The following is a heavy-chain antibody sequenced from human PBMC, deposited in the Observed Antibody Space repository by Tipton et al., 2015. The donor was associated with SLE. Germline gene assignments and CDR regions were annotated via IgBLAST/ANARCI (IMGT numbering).Heavy chain of an antibody. J-gene: IGHJ3*01. CDR1: GGSIGGFY. D-gene: IGHD3-10*01. Sequence: TLSLTCTVSGGSIGGFYWNWIRQSPGKGLEWIGYIYYSGSSNYNPSLKSRLTMSVDTSKNQLSLKLSSVTAADTAVYYCARHLGVLVAFEVWGQGSVLTVSS. CDR3: ARHLGVLVAFEV. V-gene: IGHV4-59*01. CDR2: IYYSGSS.